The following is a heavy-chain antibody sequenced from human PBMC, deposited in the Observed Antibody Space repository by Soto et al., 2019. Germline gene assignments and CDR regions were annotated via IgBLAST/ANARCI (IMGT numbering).Heavy chain of an antibody. Sequence: SETLSLTCTVPGGSINSGGYYWTWIRHHPGKGLEWFGNIYYSGTTLYNPSLEGRLFISLDPSRNQFSLKVTSVTAADWAVYYWARGGGYIWHSYFDLWGLGILVTVSS. D-gene: IGHD6-25*01. CDR1: GGSINSGGYY. CDR2: IYYSGTT. CDR3: ARGGGYIWHSYFDL. J-gene: IGHJ5*02. V-gene: IGHV4-31*03.